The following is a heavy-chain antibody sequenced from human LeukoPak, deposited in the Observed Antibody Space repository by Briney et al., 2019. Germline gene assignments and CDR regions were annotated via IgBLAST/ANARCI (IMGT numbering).Heavy chain of an antibody. CDR2: ISGSGGST. CDR1: GFTFSSYA. J-gene: IGHJ4*02. V-gene: IGHV3-23*01. Sequence: QAGGSLRLSCAASGFTFSSYAMSWVRQAPGKGLEWVSAISGSGGSTYYADSVKSRFTISRDNSKNTLYLQMNSLRAEDTAVYYCAKCFSGSYGGDYWGQGALVTVSS. D-gene: IGHD1-26*01. CDR3: AKCFSGSYGGDY.